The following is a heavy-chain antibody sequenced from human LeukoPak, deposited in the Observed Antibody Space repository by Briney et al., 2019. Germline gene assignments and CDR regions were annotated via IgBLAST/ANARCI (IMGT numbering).Heavy chain of an antibody. D-gene: IGHD3-9*01. CDR1: GGTFSSYA. Sequence: SVKVSCKASGGTFSSYAISWVRQAPGQGLEWMGRIIPILGIANYAQKFQGRVTITADKSTSTAYMELSSLRSEDTAVYYCALFLDILTGYYEDYWGQGTLVTVSS. CDR2: IIPILGIA. CDR3: ALFLDILTGYYEDY. J-gene: IGHJ4*02. V-gene: IGHV1-69*04.